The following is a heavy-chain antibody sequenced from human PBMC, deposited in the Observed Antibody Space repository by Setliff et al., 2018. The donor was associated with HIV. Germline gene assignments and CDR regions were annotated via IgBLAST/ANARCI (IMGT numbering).Heavy chain of an antibody. V-gene: IGHV3-33*01. CDR3: VRDRGTPDAFNI. CDR2: IWYDGSNE. D-gene: IGHD1-7*01. Sequence: GSLRLSCAASGFTFSSYGMHWVRQTPGKGLEWVAVIWYDGSNENYAGSVKGRFTISRDNSKKTLYLQMNSLRAEDTAVYYCVRDRGTPDAFNIWGQGTMVTVSS. CDR1: GFTFSSYG. J-gene: IGHJ3*02.